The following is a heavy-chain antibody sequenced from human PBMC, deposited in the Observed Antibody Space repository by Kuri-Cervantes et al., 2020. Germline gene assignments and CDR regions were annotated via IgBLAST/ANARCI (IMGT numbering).Heavy chain of an antibody. CDR2: IEYNGNHK. D-gene: IGHD4-17*01. Sequence: GESLKISCTASGFDFSGRGMHWVRQTPGKGLDWVAFIEYNGNHKFFTDAVRGRFSISRDNAKNSLYLQMSSLRADDTAMYYCARGTGGAPEVHTVSLGYWGQGTLVTVSS. CDR1: GFDFSGRG. CDR3: ARGTGGAPEVHTVSLGY. V-gene: IGHV3-30*02. J-gene: IGHJ4*02.